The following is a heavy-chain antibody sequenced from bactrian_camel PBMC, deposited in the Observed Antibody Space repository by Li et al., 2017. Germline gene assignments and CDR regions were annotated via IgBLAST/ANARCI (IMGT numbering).Heavy chain of an antibody. CDR2: ISFDGTP. Sequence: HVQLVESGGGSVRAGGSLRLSCTAPGFTSNGCSMDWFRQAAGKEREWVSSISFDGTPMYADSVEGRFTISRDKAKNTLSLQMDNLKPEDTATYYCAARTGHRLSCHLGADFGYWGQGTQVTVS. V-gene: IGHV3S26*01. J-gene: IGHJ6*01. D-gene: IGHD3*01. CDR1: GFTSNGCS. CDR3: AARTGHRLSCHLGADFGY.